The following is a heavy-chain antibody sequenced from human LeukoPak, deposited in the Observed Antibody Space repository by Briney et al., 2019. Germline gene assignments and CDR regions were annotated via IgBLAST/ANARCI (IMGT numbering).Heavy chain of an antibody. Sequence: PSETLSLTCTVSGGSISSYYWSWIRQPPGKGLEWIGYIYYSGSTNYNPSLKSRVTISVDTSKNHFSLKLSSVTAADTAVYYCARIAVAQKNYYMDVWGKGTTVTVSS. V-gene: IGHV4-59*08. D-gene: IGHD6-19*01. CDR2: IYYSGST. J-gene: IGHJ6*03. CDR3: ARIAVAQKNYYMDV. CDR1: GGSISSYY.